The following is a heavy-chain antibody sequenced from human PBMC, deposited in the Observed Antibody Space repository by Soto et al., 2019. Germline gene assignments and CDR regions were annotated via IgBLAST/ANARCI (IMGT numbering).Heavy chain of an antibody. Sequence: EVQLVESGGGLVQPGGSLKLSCAASGFSFSDSTIYWVRQASGKGLEWVGRIRDKGNHYATAYSESVKGRFTISRDDSKNTAYLQMNSLKTQDTAVYYCTRPPSGSYGDDSDFWGQGTLVTVSS. V-gene: IGHV3-73*02. D-gene: IGHD1-26*01. CDR3: TRPPSGSYGDDSDF. CDR2: IRDKGNHYAT. J-gene: IGHJ4*02. CDR1: GFSFSDST.